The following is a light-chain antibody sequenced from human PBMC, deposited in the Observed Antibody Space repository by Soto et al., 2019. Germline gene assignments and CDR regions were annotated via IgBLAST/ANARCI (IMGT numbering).Light chain of an antibody. CDR3: CSYAGSYTWV. CDR1: SSDVGGSDY. Sequence: QSALTQPRSVSGSPGQSVTFSCTGTSSDVGGSDYVSWYQHHPGKAPKLMIYDVIKRPSGVPDRFSGSKSGNTASLTISGLQAEDEAAYYCCSYAGSYTWVFGGGTKLT. J-gene: IGLJ3*02. CDR2: DVI. V-gene: IGLV2-11*01.